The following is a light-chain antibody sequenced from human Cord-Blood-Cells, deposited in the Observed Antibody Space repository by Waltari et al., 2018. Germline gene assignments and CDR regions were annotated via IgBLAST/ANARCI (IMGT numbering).Light chain of an antibody. CDR1: QSVLYSSNNKNY. Sequence: DIVMTHSPDSLAVSLGERATINCKSSQSVLYSSNNKNYLAWYQQKPGQPPKLLIDWATTRESGVPDRFRVSGSGTDFTLTISSLQAEDVAVYDCQQYYSTPWTFGQGTKVEIK. CDR3: QQYYSTPWT. V-gene: IGKV4-1*01. CDR2: WAT. J-gene: IGKJ1*01.